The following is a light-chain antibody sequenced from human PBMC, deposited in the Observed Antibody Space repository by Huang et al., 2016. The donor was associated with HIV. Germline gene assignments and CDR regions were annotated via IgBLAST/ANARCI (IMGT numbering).Light chain of an antibody. CDR3: QQSYST. CDR1: QSISSY. V-gene: IGKV1-39*01. J-gene: IGKJ4*01. CDR2: AAA. Sequence: DIQMTQSPSSPSASVGDRVTITCRASQSISSYLNWYQQKPGKAPKLLIYAAASLQSGVPTRFSGSGSGTDFTLTISSLQPEDFATYYCQQSYSTFGGGTKVEIK.